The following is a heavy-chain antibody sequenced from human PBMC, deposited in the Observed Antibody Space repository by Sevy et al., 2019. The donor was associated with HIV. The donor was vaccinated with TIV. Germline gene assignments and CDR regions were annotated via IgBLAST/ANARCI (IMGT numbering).Heavy chain of an antibody. V-gene: IGHV3-30*02. CDR3: AKDLAGPGRRYFDY. CDR1: GFTFSNYG. J-gene: IGHJ4*02. Sequence: GGSLRLSCAASGFTFSNYGMHWVRQVPGKGLEWVTFIRYDGSDKYYAASGKGRFTISRDDSKNRLYLQMDSLRAEDTAIYYCAKDLAGPGRRYFDYWGQGTLVTVSS. CDR2: IRYDGSDK. D-gene: IGHD6-13*01.